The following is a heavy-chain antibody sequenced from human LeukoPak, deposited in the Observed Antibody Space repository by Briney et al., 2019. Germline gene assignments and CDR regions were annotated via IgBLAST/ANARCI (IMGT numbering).Heavy chain of an antibody. CDR3: ARFRNWGYWYFDL. CDR1: GGSFSGYY. D-gene: IGHD7-27*01. CDR2: INHSGST. Sequence: SETLSLTCAVYGGSFSGYYWSWIRQPPGKGLEWIGEINHSGSTNYNPSLKSRVTISVDTSKNQFSLKLSSVTAADTAVYYCARFRNWGYWYFDLWGRGTLVTVSS. J-gene: IGHJ2*01. V-gene: IGHV4-34*01.